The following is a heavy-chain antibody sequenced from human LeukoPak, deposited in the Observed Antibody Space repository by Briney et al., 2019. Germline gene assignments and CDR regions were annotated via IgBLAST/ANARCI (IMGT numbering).Heavy chain of an antibody. D-gene: IGHD2-21*01. V-gene: IGHV3-23*01. Sequence: PGGSLRLSCAASGFTFNYYAMSWVRQAPGKGLEWFSGISDNEGRTYYTDSVKGRFTISRDNTKNTVYLQMNNLRADDTAVYFCARHDSFIPYWGQGTLVTVSS. CDR2: ISDNEGRT. CDR3: ARHDSFIPY. J-gene: IGHJ4*02. CDR1: GFTFNYYA.